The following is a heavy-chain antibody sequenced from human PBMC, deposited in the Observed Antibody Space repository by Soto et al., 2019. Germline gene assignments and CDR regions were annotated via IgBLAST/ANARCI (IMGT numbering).Heavy chain of an antibody. D-gene: IGHD1-26*01. Sequence: QVQLVQSGAEVKKSGASVKVSCKPSGYSFSDYFIQWVRQAPGQGLEWVAWINPKTAATNYAKKFQGRVSLTWDTSSTTAYMELTRLIPDDTAVYYCARIKWGLNYYNGMDVWGHGTTVIVSS. J-gene: IGHJ6*02. CDR1: GYSFSDYF. CDR3: ARIKWGLNYYNGMDV. CDR2: INPKTAAT. V-gene: IGHV1-2*02.